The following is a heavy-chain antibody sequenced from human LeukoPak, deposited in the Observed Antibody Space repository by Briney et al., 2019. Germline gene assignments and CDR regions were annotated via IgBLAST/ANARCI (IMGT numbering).Heavy chain of an antibody. CDR1: GFTFSGFY. V-gene: IGHV3-74*01. CDR2: INWDGSSI. J-gene: IGHJ3*01. CDR3: SRGGYSHAFDV. D-gene: IGHD2-15*01. Sequence: GGSLRLSCAASGFTFSGFYMHWIRQAPGKWLVWVSHINWDGSSITYADSVKGRFTICRDNAKNTLYLQMDSLRAEDTAVYYCSRGGYSHAFDVWGQGTMVTVSS.